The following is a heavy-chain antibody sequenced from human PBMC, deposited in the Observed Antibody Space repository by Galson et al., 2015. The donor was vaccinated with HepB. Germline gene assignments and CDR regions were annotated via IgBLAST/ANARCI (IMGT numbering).Heavy chain of an antibody. Sequence: SLRLSCAASGFTFSSYSMNWVRQAPGKGLEWVSSISSSSSYIYYADSVKGRFTISRDNAKNSLYLQMNSLRAEDTAVYYCASNNWNARDAFDIWGQGTRVTVSS. D-gene: IGHD1-1*01. CDR3: ASNNWNARDAFDI. CDR1: GFTFSSYS. V-gene: IGHV3-21*01. J-gene: IGHJ3*02. CDR2: ISSSSSYI.